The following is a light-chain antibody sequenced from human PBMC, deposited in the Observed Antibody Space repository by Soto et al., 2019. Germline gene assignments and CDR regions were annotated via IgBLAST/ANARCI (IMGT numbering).Light chain of an antibody. Sequence: EIVMTQSPAILSVSPGEGATLSCRAGQSLSSNLAWYQQKPGQAPRLLISGASTRAIGIPARFSASGSGTEFTLTISSLQSEDFAVYYCQQYKNWPWTFGRGTKVEIK. CDR3: QQYKNWPWT. CDR1: QSLSSN. J-gene: IGKJ1*01. CDR2: GAS. V-gene: IGKV3-15*01.